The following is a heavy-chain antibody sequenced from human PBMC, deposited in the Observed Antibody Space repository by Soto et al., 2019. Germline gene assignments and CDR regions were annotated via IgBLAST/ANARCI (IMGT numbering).Heavy chain of an antibody. V-gene: IGHV1-8*01. CDR3: ARADDFLNWFDP. CDR1: GYTFTSYD. J-gene: IGHJ5*02. Sequence: ASVKVSCKASGYTFTSYDINWVRQATGQGLEWMGRMNPNSGNTGYAQKFQGRVTMTRNTSISTAYMELSSLRSEDTAVYYCARADDFLNWFDPWGQGTLVTVSS. CDR2: MNPNSGNT. D-gene: IGHD3-3*01.